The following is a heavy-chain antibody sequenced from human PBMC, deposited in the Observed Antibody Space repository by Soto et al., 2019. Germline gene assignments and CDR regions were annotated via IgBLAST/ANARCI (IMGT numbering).Heavy chain of an antibody. J-gene: IGHJ6*03. CDR2: IYYSGST. V-gene: IGHV4-31*03. D-gene: IGHD2-15*01. CDR3: ARVGPRCSGGSCYSYYYYYMDV. Sequence: PSETLSLTCTVSGGSISSGGYYWSWIRQHPGKGLEWIGYIYYSGSTYYNPSLKSRVTISVDTSKNQFSLKLSSVTAADTAVYYCARVGPRCSGGSCYSYYYYYMDVWGKRTTVTVSS. CDR1: GGSISSGGYY.